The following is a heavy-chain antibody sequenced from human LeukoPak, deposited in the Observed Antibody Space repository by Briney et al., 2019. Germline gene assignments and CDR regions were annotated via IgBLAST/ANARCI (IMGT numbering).Heavy chain of an antibody. V-gene: IGHV3-21*01. J-gene: IGHJ4*02. D-gene: IGHD1-26*01. Sequence: GGSLRLSCAASGFTFSSYSMNWVRQVPGKGLEWVSSISSSSSYIYYADSVKGRFTISRDNAKNSLYLQMNSLRAEDTAVYYCAREGVVGATSGIDYWGQGTLVTVSS. CDR1: GFTFSSYS. CDR2: ISSSSSYI. CDR3: AREGVVGATSGIDY.